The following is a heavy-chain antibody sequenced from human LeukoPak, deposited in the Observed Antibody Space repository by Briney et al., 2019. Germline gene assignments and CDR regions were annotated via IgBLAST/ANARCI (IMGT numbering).Heavy chain of an antibody. Sequence: SVKVSCKASGYTFTSYGISWVRQAPGQGLEWMGGIIPIFGTANYAQKFQGRVTITADESTSTAYMELSSLRSEDTAVYYCARAGIGYYYMDVWGKGTTVTISS. CDR3: ARAGIGYYYMDV. CDR1: GYTFTSYG. D-gene: IGHD1-26*01. J-gene: IGHJ6*03. CDR2: IIPIFGTA. V-gene: IGHV1-69*13.